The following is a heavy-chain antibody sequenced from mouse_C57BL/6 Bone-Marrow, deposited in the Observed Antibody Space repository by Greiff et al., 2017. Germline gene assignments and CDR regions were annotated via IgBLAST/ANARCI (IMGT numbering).Heavy chain of an antibody. Sequence: DVMLVESEGGLVQPGSSMKLSCTASGFTFSDYYMAWVRQVPEKGLEWVANINYDGSSTYYLDSLKSRFIISRDNAKNILYLQMSSLKSEDTATYYCARVDYYGSSYRFDYWGQGTTLTVSS. CDR3: ARVDYYGSSYRFDY. V-gene: IGHV5-16*01. CDR1: GFTFSDYY. J-gene: IGHJ2*01. CDR2: INYDGSST. D-gene: IGHD1-1*01.